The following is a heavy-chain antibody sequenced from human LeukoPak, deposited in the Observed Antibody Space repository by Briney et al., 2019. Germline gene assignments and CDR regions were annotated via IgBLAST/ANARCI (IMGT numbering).Heavy chain of an antibody. CDR3: ARDRRDIVVVPAARRRAFDI. CDR2: IYHSGST. CDR1: GGSISSSNW. D-gene: IGHD2-2*01. Sequence: TLSLTCAVSGGSISSSNWWSWVRQPPGKGLEWIGEIYHSGSTNYNPSLKSRVTISVDTSKNQFSLKLSSVTAADTAVYYCARDRRDIVVVPAARRRAFDIWGQGTMVTVSS. J-gene: IGHJ3*02. V-gene: IGHV4-4*02.